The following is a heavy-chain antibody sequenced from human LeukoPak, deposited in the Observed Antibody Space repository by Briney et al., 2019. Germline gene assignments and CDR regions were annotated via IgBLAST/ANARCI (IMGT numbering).Heavy chain of an antibody. CDR2: DGTNT. V-gene: IGHV3-30*12. D-gene: IGHD3/OR15-3a*01. Sequence: GGSLRLSCAASGFTFRTSGMHWVRQATGKGLEWVAIDGTNTYYADSVKGRFTISRDNSKNTLYLQMNSLSGEDTAMYYCVRDKDWYFDSWGQGTLVTVSS. CDR1: GFTFRTSG. CDR3: VRDKDWYFDS. J-gene: IGHJ4*02.